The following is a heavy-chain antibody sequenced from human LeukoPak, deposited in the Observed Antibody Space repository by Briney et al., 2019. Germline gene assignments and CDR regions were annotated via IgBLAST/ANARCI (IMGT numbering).Heavy chain of an antibody. J-gene: IGHJ6*03. CDR1: GGSISSYY. CDR2: IYYSGST. Sequence: SETLSLTCTVSGGSISSYYWSWIRQPPGKGLEWIGYIYYSGSTNYNPSLKSRVTISVDTSKNQFSLKLSSVTAADTAVYYCARRKRNYYYMDVWGKGTTVTISS. V-gene: IGHV4-59*08. CDR3: ARRKRNYYYMDV.